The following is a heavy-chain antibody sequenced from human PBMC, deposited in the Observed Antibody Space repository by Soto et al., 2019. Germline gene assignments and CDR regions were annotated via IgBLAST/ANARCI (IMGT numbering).Heavy chain of an antibody. CDR2: IIPIFGTA. D-gene: IGHD5-12*01. V-gene: IGHV1-69*12. CDR3: ACRRDGYKSTYYFDY. Sequence: QVQLVQSGAEVKKPGSSVKVSCKASGGTFSSYAISWVRQAPGQGLEWMGGIIPIFGTANYAQKFQGRVTITADEATSTAYMELSSLRSEGTAVYYCACRRDGYKSTYYFDYWGQGTLVTVSS. J-gene: IGHJ4*02. CDR1: GGTFSSYA.